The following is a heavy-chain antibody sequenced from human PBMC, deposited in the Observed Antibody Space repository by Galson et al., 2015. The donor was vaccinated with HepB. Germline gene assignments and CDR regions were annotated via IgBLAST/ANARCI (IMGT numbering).Heavy chain of an antibody. Sequence: SVKVSCKASGYTFTTYYIHWVRQAPGQGLEWMGIINPSGGSTTYAQRFQGRVTMTRDTSTSTVYMEMSSLRSEDTAVYYCARGADSSGWGLNYWGQGTLVTVSS. J-gene: IGHJ4*02. D-gene: IGHD6-19*01. CDR3: ARGADSSGWGLNY. CDR2: INPSGGST. CDR1: GYTFTTYY. V-gene: IGHV1-46*01.